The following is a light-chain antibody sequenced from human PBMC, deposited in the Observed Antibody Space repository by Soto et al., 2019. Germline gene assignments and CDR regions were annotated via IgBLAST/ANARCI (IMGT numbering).Light chain of an antibody. Sequence: QSVLTQPASGSGSPGRSITISCTGTSSDVGGYNYVSWYQQHPGKAPKLMIYDVSNRPSGVSNRFSGSKSGNTASLTISGLQAEDEADYYCSSYTSSSTHYVFGTGTKVTVL. CDR3: SSYTSSSTHYV. CDR1: SSDVGGYNY. J-gene: IGLJ1*01. V-gene: IGLV2-14*01. CDR2: DVS.